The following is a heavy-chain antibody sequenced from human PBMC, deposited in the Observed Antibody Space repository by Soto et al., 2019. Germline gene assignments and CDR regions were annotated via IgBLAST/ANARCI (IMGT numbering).Heavy chain of an antibody. Sequence: QVQLVQSGAEVQKPGSSVKVSCKASGGTFSSYAISWVRQAPGQGLEWMGGIIPIFGTANYAQKFQGRVTITADESTSTAYMELSSLRSEDTAVYYCASGYCSGGSCYFYYGMDVWGQGTTVTVSS. CDR1: GGTFSSYA. CDR3: ASGYCSGGSCYFYYGMDV. CDR2: IIPIFGTA. D-gene: IGHD2-15*01. J-gene: IGHJ6*02. V-gene: IGHV1-69*01.